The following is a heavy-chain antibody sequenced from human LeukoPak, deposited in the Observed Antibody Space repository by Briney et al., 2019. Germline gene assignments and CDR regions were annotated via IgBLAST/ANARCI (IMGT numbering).Heavy chain of an antibody. CDR3: ARDPGRGSSSWYAD. J-gene: IGHJ4*02. CDR1: GYTISSGYY. V-gene: IGHV4-38-2*02. CDR2: IYHSGST. D-gene: IGHD6-13*01. Sequence: SETLSLTCTVSGYTISSGYYWGWIRQPPGKGLEWIGSIYHSGSTYYNPSLKSRVTISVDTSKNQFSLKLSSVTAADTAVYYCARDPGRGSSSWYADWGQGTLVTVSS.